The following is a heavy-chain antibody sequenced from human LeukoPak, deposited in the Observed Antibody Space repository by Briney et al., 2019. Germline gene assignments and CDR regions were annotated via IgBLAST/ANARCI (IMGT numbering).Heavy chain of an antibody. V-gene: IGHV4-31*03. CDR2: IYYSGST. CDR3: ARYCSGGSCYRDAFDI. J-gene: IGHJ3*02. D-gene: IGHD2-15*01. Sequence: SQTLSLTCTVSGGSISSGGYYWSWIRQHPGTGLEWIGYIYYSGSTYYNPSLKSRVTISVDTSKNQFSLKLSSVTAADTAVYYCARYCSGGSCYRDAFDIWGQGTMVTVSS. CDR1: GGSISSGGYY.